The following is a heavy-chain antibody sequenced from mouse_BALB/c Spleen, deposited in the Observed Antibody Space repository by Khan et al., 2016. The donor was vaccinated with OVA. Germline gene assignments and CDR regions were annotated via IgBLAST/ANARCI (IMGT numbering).Heavy chain of an antibody. CDR1: GYTFTSYT. D-gene: IGHD2-14*01. J-gene: IGHJ3*01. Sequence: QMQLEESGAELARPGASVKMSCKASGYTFTSYTIHWIKQRPGQGLEWIGYINPSNGYTNYNQMFKGQATLTTDNSSTTAYMLLSSLTSDDSAVYNCGRDGAYHRNDGWFAYWGQGTLVTVSS. V-gene: IGHV1-4*01. CDR3: GRDGAYHRNDGWFAY. CDR2: INPSNGYT.